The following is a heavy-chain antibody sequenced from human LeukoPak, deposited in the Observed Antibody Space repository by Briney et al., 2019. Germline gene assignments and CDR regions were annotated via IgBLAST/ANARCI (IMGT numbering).Heavy chain of an antibody. CDR2: LSSGGTKT. CDR3: GKDIEHFDP. J-gene: IGHJ5*02. D-gene: IGHD3-3*02. Sequence: GGSLRLSCAASGFTFRNFAMSWVRQAPGKGLEWVSGLSSGGTKTFYAVSVKGRFTISRDDSNGMLFLRMDGLRVEDTARYYCGKDIEHFDPWGQGTRVVVSS. CDR1: GFTFRNFA. V-gene: IGHV3-23*01.